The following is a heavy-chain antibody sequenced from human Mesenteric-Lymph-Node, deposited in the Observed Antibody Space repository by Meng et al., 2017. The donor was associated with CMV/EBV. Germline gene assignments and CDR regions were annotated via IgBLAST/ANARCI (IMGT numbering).Heavy chain of an antibody. CDR3: ARYCSSTSCLEEDAFDI. CDR1: GGSFSGYY. CDR2: IHQSGST. J-gene: IGHJ3*02. Sequence: SETLSLTCAVYGGSFSGYYWSWIRQPPGKGLEWIAEIHQSGSTNYNPSLKSRVTISVDTSKNQFSLKLNSVTAADTAMYYCARYCSSTSCLEEDAFDIWGQGTMVTVSS. D-gene: IGHD2-2*01. V-gene: IGHV4-34*10.